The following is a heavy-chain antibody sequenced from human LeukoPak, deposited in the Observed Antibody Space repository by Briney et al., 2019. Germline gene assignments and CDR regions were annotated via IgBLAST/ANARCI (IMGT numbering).Heavy chain of an antibody. CDR2: IYYRGST. Sequence: PSETLSLTCTVSGGSISSSSYYWGWIRQPPGKGLEWIGSIYYRGSTYYNPSLKSRVTISVDTSKNQFSLKLSSVTAADTAVYYCASDRWDSSSDFLLYYYYYYMDVWGKGTTVTVSS. V-gene: IGHV4-39*07. J-gene: IGHJ6*03. CDR1: GGSISSSSYY. CDR3: ASDRWDSSSDFLLYYYYYYMDV. D-gene: IGHD6-6*01.